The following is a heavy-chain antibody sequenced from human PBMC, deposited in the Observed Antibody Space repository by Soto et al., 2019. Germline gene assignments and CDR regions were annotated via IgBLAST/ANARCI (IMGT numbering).Heavy chain of an antibody. CDR2: IYHSGSS. J-gene: IGHJ5*02. D-gene: IGHD2-15*01. V-gene: IGHV4-59*08. CDR1: GGSISSDY. Sequence: SETLSVTCTVSGGSISSDYWSWIRQPPGKGLEWIGYIYHSGSSNYNPSLKSRVTILLDTSKNQLSLKLSSVTAADTAVYYCARQRSVVVTPWLFDPWGQGTLVTVS. CDR3: ARQRSVVVTPWLFDP.